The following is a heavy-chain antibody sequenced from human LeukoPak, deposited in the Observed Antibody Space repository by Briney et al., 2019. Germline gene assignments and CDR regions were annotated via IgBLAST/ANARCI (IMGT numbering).Heavy chain of an antibody. CDR3: ARSSLYDSAGYYFDF. D-gene: IGHD3-22*01. CDR2: IYYSGGT. CDR1: GGSISGYS. Sequence: SETLSLTCTVSGGSISGYSWSWIRQPPGKGLEWIGYIYYSGGTSYNPSLKSRLSISVDTSKNQFTLKLNSVTAADTAVYYCARSSLYDSAGYYFDFWGQGALVIVSS. V-gene: IGHV4-59*08. J-gene: IGHJ4*02.